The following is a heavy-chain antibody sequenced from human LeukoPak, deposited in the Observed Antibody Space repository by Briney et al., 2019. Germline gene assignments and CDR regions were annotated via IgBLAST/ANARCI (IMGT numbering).Heavy chain of an antibody. CDR1: GGSFSGYY. V-gene: IGHV4-34*01. CDR3: ARARGTEAVDS. Sequence: PSETLSLTCAVYGGSFSGYYWTWIRQSPGKGLEWIGEINHSGNTNYSPSLKSRVTLSVDTSKNQFSLKLTSVTAADTAVYYCARARGTEAVDSWGHGTRVTVSS. CDR2: INHSGNT. D-gene: IGHD6-19*01. J-gene: IGHJ5*01.